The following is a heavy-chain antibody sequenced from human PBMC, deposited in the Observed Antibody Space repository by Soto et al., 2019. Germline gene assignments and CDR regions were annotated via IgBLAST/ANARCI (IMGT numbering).Heavy chain of an antibody. CDR2: IKGDGTTT. CDR3: ARGLQGQFGLDV. Sequence: EVQLVESGGGLVQPGGSLRLPGASSGFTFSSYWMHWVRQTPGKGLEGVSRIKGDGTTTNYADSVRGRFTISRDNAKNTLSLQMNSPRVDDTAVYYCARGLQGQFGLDVWGQGTTAIVSS. D-gene: IGHD4-4*01. CDR1: GFTFSSYW. V-gene: IGHV3-74*01. J-gene: IGHJ6*02.